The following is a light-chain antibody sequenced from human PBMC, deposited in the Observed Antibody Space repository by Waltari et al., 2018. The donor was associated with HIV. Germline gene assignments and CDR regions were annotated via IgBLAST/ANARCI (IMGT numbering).Light chain of an antibody. CDR3: QSYDSSLSGWV. CDR2: GNK. J-gene: IGLJ3*02. V-gene: IGLV1-40*01. Sequence: QSVLTQPPSVSGAPGQRVAIHCHRTSSNIRAGYDGPWSQHLPGTAPKLLIYGNKHRPSGVPDLFSGSKSGTSASLAITGLQTDDEADYYCQSYDSSLSGWVFGGGTKLTVL. CDR1: SSNIRAGYD.